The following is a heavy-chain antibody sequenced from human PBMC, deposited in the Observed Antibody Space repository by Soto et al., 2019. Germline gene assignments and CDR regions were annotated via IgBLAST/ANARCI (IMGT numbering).Heavy chain of an antibody. Sequence: AETLSLTCAVSCGSISSSNWWSWVRQPPGKGLEWIGEIYHSGSTNYNPSLKSRVTISVDKSKNQFSLKLSSVTAADTAVYYCARVAPNNSSGCIDYWGQGTLVTVSS. CDR3: ARVAPNNSSGCIDY. V-gene: IGHV4-4*02. CDR2: IYHSGST. D-gene: IGHD3-22*01. CDR1: CGSISSSNW. J-gene: IGHJ4*02.